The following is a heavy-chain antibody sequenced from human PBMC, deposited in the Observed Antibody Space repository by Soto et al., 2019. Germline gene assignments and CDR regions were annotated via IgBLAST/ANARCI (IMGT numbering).Heavy chain of an antibody. CDR1: GFTFSANA. D-gene: IGHD1-26*01. CDR3: ARDKIKGAPDYLDS. V-gene: IGHV3-30-3*01. CDR2: IAYDGTIK. J-gene: IGHJ4*02. Sequence: QEQLVESGGDVVQPGRSLTLSCAASGFTFSANAMHWVRQAPGKGLEWVAVIAYDGTIKIYRDSVKGRFTTSRDDSKSTLYLQMNSLGTEDTAVYYCARDKIKGAPDYLDSWGEGTLVTVSS.